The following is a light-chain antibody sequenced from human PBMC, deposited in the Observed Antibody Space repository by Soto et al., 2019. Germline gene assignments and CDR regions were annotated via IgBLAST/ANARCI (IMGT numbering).Light chain of an antibody. CDR3: SSYRGGSSPV. CDR2: DVT. CDR1: STDVGAYNY. V-gene: IGLV2-14*01. J-gene: IGLJ2*01. Sequence: QSVLTQPASVSGSPGQSITISCTGTSTDVGAYNYVSWYQQHPGKAPKLVIFDVTNRPSEVSDRFSGSKSGNTASLTISGLQFEEEADYYCSSYRGGSSPVFGGGTKVTVL.